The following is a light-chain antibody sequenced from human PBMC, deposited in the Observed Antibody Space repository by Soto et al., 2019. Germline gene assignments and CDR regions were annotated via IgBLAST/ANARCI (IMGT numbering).Light chain of an antibody. J-gene: IGKJ3*01. V-gene: IGKV4-1*01. CDR2: WAS. CDR1: QSVLYSSSNKNF. CDR3: QQYYSTLS. Sequence: DIVMTQSPDSLAVSLGERATINCKSSQSVLYSSSNKNFLAWYQQKPGQPPKLLIYWASTRESGVPDRFSGSGSGTDFTLTISSLQAEDVAVYYCQQYYSTLSFGPGTKVDIK.